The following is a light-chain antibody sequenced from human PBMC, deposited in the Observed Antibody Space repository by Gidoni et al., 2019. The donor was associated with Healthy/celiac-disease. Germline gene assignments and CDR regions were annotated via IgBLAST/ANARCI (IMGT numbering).Light chain of an antibody. Sequence: IQMTHSPSSLSASVGDRVTITCRASQSISSYLNWYQQKPGKAPKLLIYAASSLQSGVPSRFSGSGSGTDFTLTISSLQPEDFATYYCQQSYSTPPTFGQXTKVEIK. CDR3: QQSYSTPPT. CDR1: QSISSY. CDR2: AAS. J-gene: IGKJ1*01. V-gene: IGKV1-39*01.